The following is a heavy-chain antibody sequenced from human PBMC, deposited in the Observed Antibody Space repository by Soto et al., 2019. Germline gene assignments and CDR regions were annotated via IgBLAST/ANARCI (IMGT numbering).Heavy chain of an antibody. J-gene: IGHJ6*02. V-gene: IGHV1-69*01. CDR1: GGTFSSYA. CDR2: IIPIFGTA. D-gene: IGHD5-12*01. Sequence: QVQLVQSGAEVKKPGSSVKVSCKASGGTFSSYAISWVRQAPGQVLEWMGGIIPIFGTANYEQKFQGRVTIPADESTSRAYMELSSLRAEETAVYYCARGGYGYYYGMDVWGQGTTVTVSS. CDR3: ARGGYGYYYGMDV.